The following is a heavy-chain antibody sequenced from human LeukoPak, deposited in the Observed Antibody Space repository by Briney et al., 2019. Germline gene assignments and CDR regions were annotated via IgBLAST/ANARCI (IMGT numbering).Heavy chain of an antibody. CDR2: INYSGST. CDR1: GGSINSYY. Sequence: PSETLSLTCTVSGGSINSYYWSWIRQPPGKGLEWIGYINYSGSTNYNPSLKSRVTISVDTSKNQFSLRLSSVTAADTAVYYCARVTGYMTEDYFDYWGQGTLITVSS. CDR3: ARVTGYMTEDYFDY. V-gene: IGHV4-59*01. J-gene: IGHJ4*02. D-gene: IGHD6-13*01.